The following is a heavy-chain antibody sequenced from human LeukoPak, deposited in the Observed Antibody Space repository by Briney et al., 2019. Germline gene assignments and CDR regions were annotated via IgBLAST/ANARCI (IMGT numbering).Heavy chain of an antibody. CDR3: AKTGTEDGYNIYFDH. V-gene: IGHV3-33*06. J-gene: IGHJ4*02. D-gene: IGHD5-24*01. Sequence: GGSLRLSCEASGFTFSSYGMHWVRQAPGKGLEWVAVIWYDGSEKHYADSVEGRFTIFRDNSKNTQYLQMNSLRAEDTAVYYCAKTGTEDGYNIYFDHWGQGTLVTVSS. CDR2: IWYDGSEK. CDR1: GFTFSSYG.